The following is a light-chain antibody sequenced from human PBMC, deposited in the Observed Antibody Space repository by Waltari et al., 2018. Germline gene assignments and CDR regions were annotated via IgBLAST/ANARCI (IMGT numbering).Light chain of an antibody. Sequence: QSALPQPPSASGSPAQSVTLSCTGTRNDVGGYNYVPWYQQQPGKAPKLTIHEVSKRPSGVPDRFSGSKSANTASLTVSGLQADDEADYYCSSYAGSSNLVFGGGTKLTVL. J-gene: IGLJ2*01. V-gene: IGLV2-8*01. CDR2: EVS. CDR1: RNDVGGYNY. CDR3: SSYAGSSNLV.